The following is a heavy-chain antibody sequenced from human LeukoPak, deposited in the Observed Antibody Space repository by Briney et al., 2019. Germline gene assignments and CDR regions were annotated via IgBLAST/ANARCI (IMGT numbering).Heavy chain of an antibody. D-gene: IGHD2-2*01. V-gene: IGHV3-49*04. J-gene: IGHJ4*02. Sequence: GRSLRLSCSTSGFTFGDYAMSWVRQAPGKGLEWVGFIQAKAYGGAREYAASVKGGFSISRDDSQSIANLQMNDLKTEDTAVYYCTRAPHPRCSSSGCYLDYWGQGTLVTVPS. CDR1: GFTFGDYA. CDR2: IQAKAYGGAR. CDR3: TRAPHPRCSSSGCYLDY.